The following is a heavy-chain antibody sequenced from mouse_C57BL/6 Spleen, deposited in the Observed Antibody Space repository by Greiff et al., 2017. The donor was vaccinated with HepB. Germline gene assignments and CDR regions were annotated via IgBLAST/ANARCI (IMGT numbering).Heavy chain of an antibody. J-gene: IGHJ3*01. CDR2: IYPSDSET. V-gene: IGHV1-61*01. CDR1: GYTFTSYW. CDR3: ASGDYSNSAWFAY. Sequence: QVHVKQPGAELVRPGSSVKLSCKASGYTFTSYWMDWVKQRPGQGLEWIGNIYPSDSETHYNQKFKDKATLTVDKSSSTAYMQLSSLTSEDSAVYYCASGDYSNSAWFAYWGQGTLVTVSA. D-gene: IGHD2-5*01.